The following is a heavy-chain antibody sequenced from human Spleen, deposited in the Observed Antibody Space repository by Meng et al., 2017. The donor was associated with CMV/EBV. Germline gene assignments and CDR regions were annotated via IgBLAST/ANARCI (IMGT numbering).Heavy chain of an antibody. CDR1: EFTVSYNY. D-gene: IGHD3/OR15-3a*01. Sequence: GGSLRLSCAASEFTVSYNYMSWARQAPGKGLEWVSAISGSGGSTYYADSVKGRFTISRDNSKNTLYLQMNSLRAEDAAVYYCANNLGLDYWGQGTLVTVSS. V-gene: IGHV3-23*01. CDR2: ISGSGGST. CDR3: ANNLGLDY. J-gene: IGHJ4*02.